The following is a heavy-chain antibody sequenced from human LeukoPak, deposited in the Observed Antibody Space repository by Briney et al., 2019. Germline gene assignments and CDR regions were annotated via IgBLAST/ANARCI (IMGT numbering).Heavy chain of an antibody. J-gene: IGHJ4*02. V-gene: IGHV1-18*01. CDR2: ISAYNGNT. CDR1: GYTFTSYG. Sequence: ASVKVSCKASGYTFTSYGISWVRQAPGQGLEWMGWISAYNGNTNYAQKLQGRVTMTTDTSTSTAYMELRSLRSDDTAVYYCATWNDYYDSSRTVDYWGQGTLVTVSS. D-gene: IGHD3-22*01. CDR3: ATWNDYYDSSRTVDY.